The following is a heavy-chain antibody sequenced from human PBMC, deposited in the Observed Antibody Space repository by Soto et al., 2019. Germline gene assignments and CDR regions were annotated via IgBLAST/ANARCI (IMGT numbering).Heavy chain of an antibody. V-gene: IGHV4-30-4*01. CDR1: GGSISSGDYY. Sequence: SETLSLTCTVSGGSISSGDYYWSWIRQPPGKGLEWIGYIYYSGSTYYNPSLKSRVTISVDTSKNQFSLKLSSVTAADTAVYYCARLVIVGATNWFDPWGQGTLVTVSS. CDR2: IYYSGST. CDR3: ARLVIVGATNWFDP. J-gene: IGHJ5*02. D-gene: IGHD1-26*01.